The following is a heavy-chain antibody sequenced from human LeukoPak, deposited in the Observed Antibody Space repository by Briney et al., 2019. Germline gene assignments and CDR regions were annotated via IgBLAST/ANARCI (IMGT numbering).Heavy chain of an antibody. Sequence: QSGGSLRLSCAASGFTFSSYAMNWVRQAPGKGLEWVSSISGSGGNTYYADSVKGRFTISRDNSKNTLYLQMNSLRAEDTAVYYCAKDRLWGSGSRGASFDYWGQGTLVTVSS. V-gene: IGHV3-23*01. CDR3: AKDRLWGSGSRGASFDY. J-gene: IGHJ4*02. D-gene: IGHD3-10*01. CDR2: ISGSGGNT. CDR1: GFTFSSYA.